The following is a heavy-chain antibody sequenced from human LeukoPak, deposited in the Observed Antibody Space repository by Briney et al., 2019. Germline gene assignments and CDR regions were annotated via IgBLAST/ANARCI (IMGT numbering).Heavy chain of an antibody. D-gene: IGHD3-10*01. CDR1: GFTFSRYS. CDR2: ISRGSGTI. J-gene: IGHJ5*02. Sequence: GGSLRLSCAASGFTFSRYSMNWVRQAPGKGLEWVSYISRGSGTIYYGDSVKGRFTISRDNSKNTLYLQMNSLRAEDTAVYSCAKNGEVLSWFDPWGQGTLVTVSS. V-gene: IGHV3-48*01. CDR3: AKNGEVLSWFDP.